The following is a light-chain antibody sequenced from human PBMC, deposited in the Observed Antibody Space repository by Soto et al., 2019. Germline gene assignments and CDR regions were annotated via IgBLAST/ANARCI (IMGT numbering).Light chain of an antibody. V-gene: IGLV2-14*01. J-gene: IGLJ3*02. Sequence: QSALTQPASVSGSPGQSITISCTGTSSDVGGYNYVSWYQQHPGKAPKLMIYEVGNRPSGVSNRFSGSKSGNTASLTISGLQAEDEADYYCISYTSSSTLVVFGGGTKVTVL. CDR1: SSDVGGYNY. CDR2: EVG. CDR3: ISYTSSSTLVV.